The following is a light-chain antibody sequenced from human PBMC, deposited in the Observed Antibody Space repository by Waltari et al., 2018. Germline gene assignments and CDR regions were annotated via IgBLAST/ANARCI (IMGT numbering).Light chain of an antibody. CDR1: QSLVHSDGNTY. Sequence: DVVMTQSPLSLPVTLGQPASISCRSSQSLVHSDGNTYLDWCQQRPGQSPRRLIYKVSNRDSGVPDRFSGSGSGTDFTLKISRVEAEDVGVYYCMQGTHYTFGQGTKLEIK. CDR3: MQGTHYT. V-gene: IGKV2-30*02. CDR2: KVS. J-gene: IGKJ2*01.